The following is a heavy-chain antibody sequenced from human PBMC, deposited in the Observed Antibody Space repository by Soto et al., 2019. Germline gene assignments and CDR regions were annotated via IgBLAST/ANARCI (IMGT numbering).Heavy chain of an antibody. D-gene: IGHD3-16*01. Sequence: PSETLSLTCTVSGDSISSGAYYWTWIRQHPGKGLEWIGYIYYSGTTYYNPSLKSRVTISIDTSKNQFSLKLSSVTAADTAVYYCAGEVPGDYARYSIADYWGQGTLVTAPQ. CDR1: GDSISSGAYY. J-gene: IGHJ4*02. CDR2: IYYSGTT. V-gene: IGHV4-31*03. CDR3: AGEVPGDYARYSIADY.